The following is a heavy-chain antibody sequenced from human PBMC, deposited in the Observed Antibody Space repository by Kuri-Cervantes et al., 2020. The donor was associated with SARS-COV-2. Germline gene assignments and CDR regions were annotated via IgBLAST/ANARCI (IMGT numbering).Heavy chain of an antibody. J-gene: IGHJ4*02. CDR2: IRSKAYGGTT. V-gene: IGHV3-49*04. CDR3: TRPIVVVPAAHLSFDY. Sequence: GGSLRLSCTASGFTFGDYAMSWVRQAPGKGLEWVGFIRSKAYGGTTEYAASVKGRFTISRDDSKSIAYLQMNSLKTEDTAVYYCTRPIVVVPAAHLSFDYWGQGTLVTVS. D-gene: IGHD2-2*01. CDR1: GFTFGDYA.